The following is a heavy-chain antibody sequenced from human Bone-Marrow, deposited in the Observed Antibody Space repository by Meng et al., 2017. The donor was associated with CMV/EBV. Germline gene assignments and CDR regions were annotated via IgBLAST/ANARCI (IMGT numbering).Heavy chain of an antibody. CDR1: GYTFTDYR. Sequence: ASVKVSCKASGYTFTDYRMHWVRQAPGQGLEWVGWISPNSGGTNYAQKFQGRVTMTRDTSISTAYMELSRLRSDDTAVYYCARGNGVRGNSFDPWGQGTLVTVSS. V-gene: IGHV1-2*02. D-gene: IGHD2-8*01. J-gene: IGHJ5*02. CDR2: ISPNSGGT. CDR3: ARGNGVRGNSFDP.